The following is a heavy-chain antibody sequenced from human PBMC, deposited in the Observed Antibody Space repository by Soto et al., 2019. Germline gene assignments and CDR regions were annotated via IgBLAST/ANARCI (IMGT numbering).Heavy chain of an antibody. CDR1: GFTVSTYG. CDR3: TGEVASGY. J-gene: IGHJ4*02. CDR2: ISRDGGTK. D-gene: IGHD2-8*02. Sequence: QVQLVESGGGVXXPGXXLRXSCAVSGFTVSTYGMHWVRQAPGKGLEWVAVISRDGGTKYYADSVKGRFTISRDNSRNTLFLEMNSLRSDDMAVYYCTGEVASGYWGQGTLVTVSS. V-gene: IGHV3-30*03.